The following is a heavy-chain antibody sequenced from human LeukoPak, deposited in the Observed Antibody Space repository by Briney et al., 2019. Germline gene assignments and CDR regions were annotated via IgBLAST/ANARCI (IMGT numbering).Heavy chain of an antibody. CDR3: ARHSGTYSDFYYYGMDV. CDR2: IYPGNSDT. D-gene: IGHD1-26*01. J-gene: IGHJ6*02. Sequence: GESLKISCKGSGYRFTSYWIGWVRQMPGKGLEWMGVIYPGNSDTRYSPSFQGQVTISADKSFTTAYLQWSSLKASDTAMYYCARHSGTYSDFYYYGMDVWGQGTTVTVTS. V-gene: IGHV5-51*01. CDR1: GYRFTSYW.